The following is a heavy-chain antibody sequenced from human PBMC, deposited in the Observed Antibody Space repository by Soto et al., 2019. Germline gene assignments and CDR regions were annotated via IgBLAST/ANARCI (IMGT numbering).Heavy chain of an antibody. CDR2: IVPMFGTS. J-gene: IGHJ4*02. CDR1: GGTSTRYA. D-gene: IGHD3-3*01. V-gene: IGHV1-69*06. CDR3: NRGSEYDFWSGYL. Sequence: QERLVQSGADVRKRGSSVKVSCKVTGGTSTRYAINWVRQAPGQGLEWMGGIVPMFGTSKYAQKFKGRVTITADTSTNIAYMELRSLRSEDTAVYYWNRGSEYDFWSGYLWGQGTLVSVSS.